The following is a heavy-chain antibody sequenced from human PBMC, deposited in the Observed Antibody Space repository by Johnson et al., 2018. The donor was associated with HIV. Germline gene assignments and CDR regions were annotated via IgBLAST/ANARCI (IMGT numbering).Heavy chain of an antibody. CDR2: ISSSGSTI. V-gene: IGHV3-43D*04. D-gene: IGHD3-16*01. CDR1: GFTFDDYT. CDR3: AAGGRTEAVA. Sequence: VRLVEFGGVVVQPGGSLRLSCAASGFTFDDYTMHWVRQAPGKGLESVSLISSSGSTIYYADSVKGRFTISRDNAKNSLYLQMNSLRAEDTAVYYCAAGGRTEAVAWGQGTMVTVSS. J-gene: IGHJ3*01.